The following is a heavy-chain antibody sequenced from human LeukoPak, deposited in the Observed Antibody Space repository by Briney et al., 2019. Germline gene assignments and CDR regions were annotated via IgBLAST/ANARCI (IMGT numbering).Heavy chain of an antibody. V-gene: IGHV4-4*07. J-gene: IGHJ4*01. CDR3: ARDLGFWSGPDY. D-gene: IGHD3-3*01. CDR2: IYSSGSA. CDR1: GGSISSYY. Sequence: SETLSLTCTVSGGSISSYYWSWIRQPAGKGLQWIGRIYSSGSANYNPSLKSRVTMSVDTSKNQFSLRLSSVTAADTAVYYCARDLGFWSGPDYWGHGILDTVSS.